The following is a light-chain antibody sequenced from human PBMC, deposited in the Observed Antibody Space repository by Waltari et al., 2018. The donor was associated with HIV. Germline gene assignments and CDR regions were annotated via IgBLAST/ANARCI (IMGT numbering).Light chain of an antibody. CDR1: ALPKQY. CDR3: QSAGSSATYRV. Sequence: SYELTQPPSVSVSPGQTARITCSGDALPKQYAYWYQQKPGQAPVLVIYKDSERPSGIPERFSGSSSGTTVTLTISGVQAEDEADYYCQSAGSSATYRVFGGGTKLTVL. V-gene: IGLV3-25*03. CDR2: KDS. J-gene: IGLJ3*02.